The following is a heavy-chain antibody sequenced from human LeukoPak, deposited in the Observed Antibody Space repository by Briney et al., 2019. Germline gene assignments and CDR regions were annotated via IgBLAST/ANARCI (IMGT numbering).Heavy chain of an antibody. J-gene: IGHJ4*02. D-gene: IGHD6-19*01. CDR1: GYTFTSYD. V-gene: IGHV1-8*01. Sequence: GASVKVSCKASGYTFTSYDINWVRQATGQGLEWMGWMNPNSGNTGYAQKFQGRVTMTRNTSISTAYMELSSLRSEDTAVYYCARVFLPVAGTADWGQGTLVTVSS. CDR2: MNPNSGNT. CDR3: ARVFLPVAGTAD.